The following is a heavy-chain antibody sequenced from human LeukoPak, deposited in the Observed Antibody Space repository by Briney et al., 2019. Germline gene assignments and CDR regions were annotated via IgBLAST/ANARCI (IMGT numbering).Heavy chain of an antibody. CDR2: ISGSGGST. J-gene: IGHJ3*02. V-gene: IGHV3-23*01. CDR1: GFTFSSYA. CDR3: AKDWDYYDSSGYYSGAFDI. Sequence: GGSLRLSCAASGFTFSSYAMSWVRQAPGKGLEWVSAISGSGGSTYYADPVKGRFTISRDNSTNTLYLQMNSLRAEDTAVYYCAKDWDYYDSSGYYSGAFDIWGQGTMVTVSS. D-gene: IGHD3-22*01.